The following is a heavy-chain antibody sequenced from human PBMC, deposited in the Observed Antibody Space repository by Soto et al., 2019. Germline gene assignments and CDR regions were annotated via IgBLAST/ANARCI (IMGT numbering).Heavy chain of an antibody. D-gene: IGHD3-3*01. Sequence: GGSLRLSCAASGFTFSSYAMSWVRQAPGKGLEWVSAISGSGGSTYYADSVKGRFTISRDNSKNTLYLQMNSLRAEDTAVYYCTTDFYDFWSGRYFDYWGQGTLVTVSS. CDR3: TTDFYDFWSGRYFDY. J-gene: IGHJ4*02. CDR2: ISGSGGST. V-gene: IGHV3-23*01. CDR1: GFTFSSYA.